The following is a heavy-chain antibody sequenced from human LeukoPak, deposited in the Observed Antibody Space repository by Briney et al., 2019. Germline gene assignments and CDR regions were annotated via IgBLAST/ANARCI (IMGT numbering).Heavy chain of an antibody. Sequence: LRLSCAASGFTFSDYYMSWIRQAPGKGLEWIGYIYYSGSTYYNPSLKSRVTISVDTSKNQFSLKLSSVTAADTAVYYCARVLYYYDSSSLNWFDPWGQGTLVTVSS. CDR3: ARVLYYYDSSSLNWFDP. D-gene: IGHD3-22*01. V-gene: IGHV4-30-4*08. CDR2: IYYSGST. CDR1: GFTFSDYY. J-gene: IGHJ5*02.